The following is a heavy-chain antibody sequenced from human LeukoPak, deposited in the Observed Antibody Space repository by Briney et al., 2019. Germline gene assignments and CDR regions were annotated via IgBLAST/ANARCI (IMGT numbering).Heavy chain of an antibody. CDR3: TSVYGDYEVYRWFDP. CDR2: IRSRANSYAT. V-gene: IGHV3-73*01. J-gene: IGHJ5*02. D-gene: IGHD4-17*01. Sequence: GGSLRLSCAASGFSFSGSAMHWVRQASGKGLEWVGRIRSRANSYATAYAASVQGRFTMSRDDSKNTAYLQMNSLKTEDTAVYYCTSVYGDYEVYRWFDPWGQGTLVTVSS. CDR1: GFSFSGSA.